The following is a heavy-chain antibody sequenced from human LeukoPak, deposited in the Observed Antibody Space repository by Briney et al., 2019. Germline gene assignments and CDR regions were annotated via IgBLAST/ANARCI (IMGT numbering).Heavy chain of an antibody. CDR1: GFTFSDYY. D-gene: IGHD5-18*01. CDR2: ISSSGSTI. Sequence: AGGSLRLSSAASGFTFSDYYMSWIRQAPGKGLEWVSYISSSGSTIYYADSVKGRFTISRDNAKNSLYLQMNSLRAEDTAVYYCAREYSYGYGSHFDYWGQGTLVTVSS. J-gene: IGHJ4*02. V-gene: IGHV3-11*01. CDR3: AREYSYGYGSHFDY.